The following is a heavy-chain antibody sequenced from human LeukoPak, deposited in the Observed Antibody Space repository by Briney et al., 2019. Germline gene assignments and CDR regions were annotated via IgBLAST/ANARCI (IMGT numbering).Heavy chain of an antibody. CDR1: GALFSSTIHY. D-gene: IGHD6-19*01. CDR2: VYYAGNT. J-gene: IGHJ4*02. CDR3: ARQPTVNRGAVASNFDY. Sequence: SETLSLTCTVSGALFSSTIHYWAWIRQPPGKGLEWIGSVYYAGNTYYNASFQNRVTISMDTSKNQFSLRLSTMSATDTAVYFCARQPTVNRGAVASNFDYRGQGTLVTVSS. V-gene: IGHV4-39*01.